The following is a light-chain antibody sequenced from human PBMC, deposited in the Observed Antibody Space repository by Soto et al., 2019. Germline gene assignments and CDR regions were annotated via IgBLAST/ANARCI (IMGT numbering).Light chain of an antibody. CDR2: DTS. V-gene: IGKV3-20*01. J-gene: IGKJ5*01. CDR1: QSVGSNY. CDR3: QQYGGSPPTT. Sequence: EVVLTQSPGTLSLSPGETATLSCRASQSVGSNYLAWYQQKPAQAPRLLIYDTSSRASGIPDRFSGSGSGTDFTLTISGLEPEDFAVYYCQQYGGSPPTTFGQGTRLEIE.